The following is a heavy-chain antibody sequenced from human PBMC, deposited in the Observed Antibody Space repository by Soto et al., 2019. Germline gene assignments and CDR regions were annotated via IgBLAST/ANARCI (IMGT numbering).Heavy chain of an antibody. CDR3: ARERQQLYPPTAYYGTDV. CDR1: GFTFSSYA. V-gene: IGHV3-30-3*01. CDR2: ISYYGSNK. Sequence: GSLRLSCAASGFTFSSYAMHCVRQAPGKGLEWVAVISYYGSNKYYADSVKGRFTISRDNSKNTLCLQMNSLRAEDTAVYYCARERQQLYPPTAYYGTDVWVHGTTVTVYS. J-gene: IGHJ6*02. D-gene: IGHD6-13*01.